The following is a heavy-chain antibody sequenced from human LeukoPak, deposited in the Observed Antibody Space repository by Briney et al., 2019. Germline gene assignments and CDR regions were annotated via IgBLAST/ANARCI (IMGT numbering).Heavy chain of an antibody. D-gene: IGHD3-9*01. J-gene: IGHJ4*02. CDR2: IYPGDSDT. CDR3: ARLHCYDILTGYYFDY. V-gene: IGHV5-51*01. Sequence: GESLKISCKGSGYSFTSYWIGWVRQMPGKGLEWMGIIYPGDSDTRYSPSFQGQVTISADKSISTAYLQWSSLKASDTAMYYCARLHCYDILTGYYFDYWGQGTLVTVSS. CDR1: GYSFTSYW.